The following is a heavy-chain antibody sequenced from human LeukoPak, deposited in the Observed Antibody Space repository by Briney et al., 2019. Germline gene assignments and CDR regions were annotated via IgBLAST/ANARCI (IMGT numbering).Heavy chain of an antibody. CDR1: GYTFTSYD. D-gene: IGHD6-13*01. Sequence: ASVKVSCKASGYTFTSYDINWVRQATGQGLEWMGWMNPSSGGTNYAQKFQGRVTMTRDTSISTAYMELSRLRSDDTAVYYCARIAAPLGYWGQGILVTVSS. V-gene: IGHV1-2*02. CDR3: ARIAAPLGY. J-gene: IGHJ4*02. CDR2: MNPSSGGT.